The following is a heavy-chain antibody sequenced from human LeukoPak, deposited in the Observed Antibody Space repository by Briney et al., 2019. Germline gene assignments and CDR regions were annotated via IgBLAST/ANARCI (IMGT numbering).Heavy chain of an antibody. CDR1: GYTFTGYY. Sequence: ASVKVSCKASGYTFTGYYMHWVRQAPGQGLEWMGWINPNSGGTNYAQKFQGRVTMTRDTSISTAYMELSRLRSDDTAMYYCARVPTTNRIAAAGTGFAYFDYWGQGTLVTVSS. J-gene: IGHJ4*02. CDR2: INPNSGGT. D-gene: IGHD6-13*01. CDR3: ARVPTTNRIAAAGTGFAYFDY. V-gene: IGHV1-2*02.